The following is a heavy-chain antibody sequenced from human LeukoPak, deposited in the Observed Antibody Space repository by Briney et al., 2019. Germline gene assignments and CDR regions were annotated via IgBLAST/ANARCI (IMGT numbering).Heavy chain of an antibody. V-gene: IGHV4-34*01. J-gene: IGHJ5*02. CDR1: GGSFSGYY. CDR3: ARGITTSSSSPTRTIPKPFDL. Sequence: SETLSLTCAVYGGSFSGYYWSWIRQPPGKGLEWIREINHSGSTNYNPSLKSRVTISVDTSKNQFSLKLSSVTAADTAVYYCARGITTSSSSPTRTIPKPFDLWGQGTLVTVSS. D-gene: IGHD6-13*01. CDR2: INHSGST.